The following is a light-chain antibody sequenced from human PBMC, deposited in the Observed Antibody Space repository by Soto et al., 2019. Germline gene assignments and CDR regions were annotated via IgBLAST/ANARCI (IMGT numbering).Light chain of an antibody. V-gene: IGKV3-15*01. CDR3: QQYNNGPPWT. CDR2: GAS. Sequence: EIVLTQSPGTLSLSPGERATLSCRASQSVSSYLAWYQQKPGQAPRLLIYGASTRAFGLPARFTGSGSGTEFTLTITSLQSEDIAVYHCQQYNNGPPWTFGQGTKVDIK. J-gene: IGKJ1*01. CDR1: QSVSSY.